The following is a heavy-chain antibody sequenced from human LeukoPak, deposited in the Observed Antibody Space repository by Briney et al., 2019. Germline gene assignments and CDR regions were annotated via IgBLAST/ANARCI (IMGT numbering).Heavy chain of an antibody. V-gene: IGHV4-34*01. CDR1: GGSFSGYY. J-gene: IGHJ4*02. Sequence: KPSETLSLTCAVYGGSFSGYYWSWICQPPGKGLEWIGEINHSGSTNYNPSLKSRVTISVDTSKNQFSLKLSSVTAADTAVYYCARGYVEMATEWFDYWGQGTLVTVSS. CDR3: ARGYVEMATEWFDY. CDR2: INHSGST. D-gene: IGHD5-24*01.